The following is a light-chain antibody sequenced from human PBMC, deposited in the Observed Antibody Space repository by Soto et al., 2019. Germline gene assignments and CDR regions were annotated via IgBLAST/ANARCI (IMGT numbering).Light chain of an antibody. CDR1: TSNIAGNT. Sequence: QSVLTQPPSLSGTPGQRVTISCSGSTSNIAGNTVHWYQHLPETAPKLLIYIDDQRPSGVPDRFSGSKSGTSASLAISGLQSEDEADYYCSSYTTIKTVVFGGGTKLTVL. V-gene: IGLV1-44*01. CDR3: SSYTTIKTVV. J-gene: IGLJ2*01. CDR2: IDD.